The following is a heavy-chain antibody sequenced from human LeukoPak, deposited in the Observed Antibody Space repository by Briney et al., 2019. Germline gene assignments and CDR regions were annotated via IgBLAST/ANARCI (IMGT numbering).Heavy chain of an antibody. J-gene: IGHJ4*02. V-gene: IGHV1-2*02. D-gene: IGHD4-17*01. CDR1: GYTFIDYY. CDR2: INPNSGVT. CDR3: ARGCSFGDLGVY. Sequence: ASVKVSCKASGYTFIDYYIHWVRQAPGQGLEWMGSINPNSGVTNYAQNFQGRVTMTRDTFLRTAYLELSRLTSDDTAVYYCARGCSFGDLGVYWGQGTLLTVSS.